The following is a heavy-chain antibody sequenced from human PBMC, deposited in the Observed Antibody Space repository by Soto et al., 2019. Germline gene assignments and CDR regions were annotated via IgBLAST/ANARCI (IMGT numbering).Heavy chain of an antibody. J-gene: IGHJ4*02. CDR3: ARWGTTGGFDL. D-gene: IGHD3-16*01. CDR2: TSYDGNNK. V-gene: IGHV3-30*19. CDR1: GFRFKSFV. Sequence: QVQLVESGGGVVQPGTSLRLSCAASGFRFKSFVMHWVRQAPGKGLEWVAFTSYDGNNKDYGDSVKGPFTVSRDNAQNTLQLQTDFLLPEDTALYPFARWGTTGGFDLWGQGTLVSVSS.